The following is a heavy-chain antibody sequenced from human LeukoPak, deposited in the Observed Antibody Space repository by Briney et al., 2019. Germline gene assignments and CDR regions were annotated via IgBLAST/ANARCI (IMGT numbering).Heavy chain of an antibody. V-gene: IGHV3-30*03. CDR3: ARAVVGSGSLY. Sequence: GGSLRLSCAASGFTFSSYGMHWVRQAPGKGLEWVAVISYDGSNKYYADSVKGRFTISRDNSKNTLYLQMNSLRAGDTAVYYCARAVVGSGSLYWGQGTLVTVSS. CDR1: GFTFSSYG. D-gene: IGHD3-10*01. J-gene: IGHJ4*02. CDR2: ISYDGSNK.